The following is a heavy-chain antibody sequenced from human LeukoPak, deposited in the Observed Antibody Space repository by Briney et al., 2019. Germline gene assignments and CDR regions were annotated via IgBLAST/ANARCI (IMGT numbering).Heavy chain of an antibody. CDR1: GGSISSYYW. J-gene: IGHJ5*02. V-gene: IGHV2-70*18. Sequence: TLSLTCTVSGGSISSYYWSWIRQPPGKALEWLALIDWDDDKYYSTSLKIRLTISKDTSKNQVVLTMTNMDPVDTATYYCARNNWNWFDPWGQGTLVTVSS. D-gene: IGHD1-1*01. CDR3: ARNNWNWFDP. CDR2: IDWDDDK.